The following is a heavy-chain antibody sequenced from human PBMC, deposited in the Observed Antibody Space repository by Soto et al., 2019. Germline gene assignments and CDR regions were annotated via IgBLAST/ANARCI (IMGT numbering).Heavy chain of an antibody. Sequence: GGSLRLSCAASGFRFRSYAMGWVRQAPGKGLEWISVISGSGEITLYTDSVKGRFTISRDFSNNTLSLQMNSLRADDTAIYYCGKARYLLVDQPLYFESWGQGTLVTASS. CDR3: GKARYLLVDQPLYFES. V-gene: IGHV3-23*01. CDR1: GFRFRSYA. CDR2: ISGSGEIT. J-gene: IGHJ4*02. D-gene: IGHD3-9*01.